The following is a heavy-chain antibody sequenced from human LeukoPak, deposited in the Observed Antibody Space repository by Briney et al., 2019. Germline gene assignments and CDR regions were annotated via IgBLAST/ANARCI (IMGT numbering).Heavy chain of an antibody. CDR3: ARGRGLGVTSTPVPFDY. V-gene: IGHV3-20*04. J-gene: IGHJ4*02. Sequence: GGSLRLSCAASGFTFDDSVMSSVRQAPGKGLERVSGINWTGGSTGYADSVKGRFTISRDNAKNSLYLQMNSLRAEDTAFYYCARGRGLGVTSTPVPFDYWGQGILVTVSS. CDR1: GFTFDDSV. D-gene: IGHD2-21*02. CDR2: INWTGGST.